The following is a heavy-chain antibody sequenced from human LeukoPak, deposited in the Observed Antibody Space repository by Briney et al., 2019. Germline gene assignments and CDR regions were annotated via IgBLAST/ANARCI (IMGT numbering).Heavy chain of an antibody. Sequence: GGSLRLSCAASGFTFSTYGMHWVRQAPGKGLEWVAFIRYDGSSKFYADSVKGRFTISRDNSKNMLFLQVNSLRNEDTAVYYCAKSGGTGWPSEYYFDHWGQGTLVTVSS. CDR2: IRYDGSSK. D-gene: IGHD6-25*01. CDR1: GFTFSTYG. J-gene: IGHJ4*02. V-gene: IGHV3-30*02. CDR3: AKSGGTGWPSEYYFDH.